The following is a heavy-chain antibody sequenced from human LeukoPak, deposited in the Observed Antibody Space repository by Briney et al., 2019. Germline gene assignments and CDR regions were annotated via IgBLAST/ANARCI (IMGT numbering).Heavy chain of an antibody. CDR2: IYYSGST. Sequence: SETLSLTCTVSGGSISSYYWSWIRQPPGKGLEWIGYIYYSGSTNYNPSLKSRVTIPVDTSKNQFSLKLSSVTAADTAVYYCAREDSEDAFDIWGQGTMVTVSS. J-gene: IGHJ3*02. CDR3: AREDSEDAFDI. CDR1: GGSISSYY. V-gene: IGHV4-59*01.